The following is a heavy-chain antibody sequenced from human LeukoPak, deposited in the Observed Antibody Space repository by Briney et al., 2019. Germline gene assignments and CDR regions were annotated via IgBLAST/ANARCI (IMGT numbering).Heavy chain of an antibody. CDR2: ISSGGST. Sequence: GRSLRLSCAASGFTVSSNYMSWVRQAPGKGLEWVSVISSGGSTYYADSVKGRFTISRDNSKNTPYLQMNSLRAEDTAVYYCAREGEVSTGDAFDIWGQGTMVTVCS. CDR1: GFTVSSNY. CDR3: AREGEVSTGDAFDI. V-gene: IGHV3-66*01. D-gene: IGHD3-16*02. J-gene: IGHJ3*02.